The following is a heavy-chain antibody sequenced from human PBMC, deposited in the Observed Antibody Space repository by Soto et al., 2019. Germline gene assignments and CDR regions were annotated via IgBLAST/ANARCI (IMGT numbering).Heavy chain of an antibody. D-gene: IGHD3-3*01. CDR1: GFTFNRYW. Sequence: LRLSCAASGFTFNRYWIHWVRQPPGKGLVWISCINSEARHINYADSVKGRFTLSRDNAKNSLYLQMNSLRAEDTAVYYCARDSVVLRFLEWLPHDAFDICGQGTMVTVSS. CDR3: ARDSVVLRFLEWLPHDAFDI. CDR2: INSEARHI. J-gene: IGHJ3*02. V-gene: IGHV3-74*01.